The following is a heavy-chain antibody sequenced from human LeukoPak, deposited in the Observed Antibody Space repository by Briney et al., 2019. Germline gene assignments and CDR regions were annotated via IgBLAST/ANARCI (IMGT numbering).Heavy chain of an antibody. V-gene: IGHV3-53*01. Sequence: SGGSLRLSCAASGFTLSSNYMSWVRQAPGEGLEWVSVIYSGGSTHYADSVKGRFTISRDNSKNTLYLQMNSLRAEDTAVYYCARFGGGYDWNFDYWGQGTLVTVSS. J-gene: IGHJ4*02. CDR3: ARFGGGYDWNFDY. CDR2: IYSGGST. CDR1: GFTLSSNY. D-gene: IGHD5-12*01.